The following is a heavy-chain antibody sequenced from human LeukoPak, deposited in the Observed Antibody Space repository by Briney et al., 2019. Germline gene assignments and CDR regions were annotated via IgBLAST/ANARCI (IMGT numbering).Heavy chain of an antibody. J-gene: IGHJ5*02. D-gene: IGHD3-10*01. CDR3: ARDWPDYYGSGSYLHP. V-gene: IGHV3-33*01. Sequence: GGSLRLSCAASGFTFSSYGMHRVRQAPGKGLEWVAVIWYDGSNKYYADSVKGRFTISRDNSKNTLYLQMNSLRAEDTAVYYCARDWPDYYGSGSYLHPWGQGTPVTVSS. CDR2: IWYDGSNK. CDR1: GFTFSSYG.